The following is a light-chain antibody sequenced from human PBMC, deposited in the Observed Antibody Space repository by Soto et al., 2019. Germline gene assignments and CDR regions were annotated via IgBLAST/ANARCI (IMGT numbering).Light chain of an antibody. J-gene: IGKJ1*01. V-gene: IGKV3-15*01. CDR3: QQYDYLWA. CDR2: DAS. Sequence: ETVMTQSPATLSVSPGERATLSCRASQSIRTNLAWYQQKPGQPPRLIIYDASIRATGIPARFSGSGSGTEFTLTISSLQSDDFAVYYCQQYDYLWAFGPGTNVEIK. CDR1: QSIRTN.